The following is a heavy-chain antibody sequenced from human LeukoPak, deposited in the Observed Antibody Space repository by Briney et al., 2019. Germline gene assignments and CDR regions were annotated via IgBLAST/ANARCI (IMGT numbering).Heavy chain of an antibody. D-gene: IGHD5-18*01. CDR1: GFTFSSYS. CDR2: ISSSSGYI. V-gene: IGHV3-21*01. J-gene: IGHJ4*02. Sequence: GGSLRLSCAASGFTFSSYSMNWVRQAPGKGLEWVSSISSSSGYIYYADSVKGRFTISRDNAKNSLYLQMNSLRAVDTAVYYCARDMAVDTAMVRGGQGTLVTVSS. CDR3: ARDMAVDTAMVR.